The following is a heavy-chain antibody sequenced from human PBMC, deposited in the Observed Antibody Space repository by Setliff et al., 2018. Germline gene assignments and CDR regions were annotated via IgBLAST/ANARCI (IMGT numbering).Heavy chain of an antibody. CDR2: LIPMLGTP. D-gene: IGHD3-9*01. J-gene: IGHJ3*02. CDR1: GDSFSNYA. V-gene: IGHV1-69*05. Sequence: SVKVSCKASGDSFSNYAISWVRQAPGQGLEWMGGLIPMLGTPGYAQKFQDRVTITTDESTSTAYMELSGLTSDDTAVYYCARGLAINGFDIWGQGTMVTVSS. CDR3: ARGLAINGFDI.